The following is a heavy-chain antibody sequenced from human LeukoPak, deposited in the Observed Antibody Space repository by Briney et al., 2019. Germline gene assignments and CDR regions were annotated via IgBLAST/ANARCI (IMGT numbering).Heavy chain of an antibody. Sequence: PGGSLRLSCAAPGFTFNNYGMHWVRQAPGKGLEWVTLIQPNGKDKYYADSVKGRFTVSRDNSNNMLYLQLNSLRVDDTAIYYCAKRDRVTEFDYWGQGTLVTVSS. V-gene: IGHV3-30*02. CDR2: IQPNGKDK. CDR3: AKRDRVTEFDY. CDR1: GFTFNNYG. J-gene: IGHJ4*02. D-gene: IGHD2-21*02.